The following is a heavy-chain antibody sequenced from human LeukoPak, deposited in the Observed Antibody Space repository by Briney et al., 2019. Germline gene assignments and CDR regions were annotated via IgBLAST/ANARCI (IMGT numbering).Heavy chain of an antibody. Sequence: GGSLRLSCAAPGFTFSSYEMNWVRQAPGKGLEWVSYISSSGSTIYYADSVKGRFTISRDNAKNSRYLQMNSLRAEDTAVYYCARDYSDYYDSSGQFDYWGQGTLVTVSS. J-gene: IGHJ4*02. V-gene: IGHV3-48*03. CDR3: ARDYSDYYDSSGQFDY. D-gene: IGHD3-22*01. CDR2: ISSSGSTI. CDR1: GFTFSSYE.